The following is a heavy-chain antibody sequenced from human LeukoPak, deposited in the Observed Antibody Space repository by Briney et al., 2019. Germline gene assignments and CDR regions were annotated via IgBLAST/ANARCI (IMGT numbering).Heavy chain of an antibody. J-gene: IGHJ5*02. Sequence: ASVKVSCKASGYTFTSYYMHWVRQAPGQGLEWMGIINPSGGSTSYAQKLQGRVTMTTDTSTSIAYMELRSLRSDDTAVYYCARVEGDPAWFDPWGQGTLVTVSS. V-gene: IGHV1-46*01. CDR1: GYTFTSYY. CDR2: INPSGGST. D-gene: IGHD2-21*02. CDR3: ARVEGDPAWFDP.